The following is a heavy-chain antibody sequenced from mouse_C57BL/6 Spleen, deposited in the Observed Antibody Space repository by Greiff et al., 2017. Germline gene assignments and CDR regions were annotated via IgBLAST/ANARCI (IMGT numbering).Heavy chain of an antibody. CDR3: GREDYYSNAMDY. V-gene: IGHV3-3*01. CDR1: GFSINSDCY. Sequence: EVQLVESGPSLVRPSQTLSLTCTVTGFSINSDCYWIWIRQFPGNKLEYIGYTFYSGITYYNPSLESRTYITRDTSKNQFSLKLRSVTTEDTATYYCGREDYYSNAMDYWGQGTSVTVSS. J-gene: IGHJ4*01. D-gene: IGHD2-5*01. CDR2: TFYSGIT.